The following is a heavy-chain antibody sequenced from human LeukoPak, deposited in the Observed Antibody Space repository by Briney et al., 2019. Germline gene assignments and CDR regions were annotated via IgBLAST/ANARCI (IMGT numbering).Heavy chain of an antibody. D-gene: IGHD6-6*01. CDR2: IKQDGSEK. V-gene: IGHV3-7*01. Sequence: GGSLRLSCAASGFTFSSYWMSWVRQAPGKGLEWVANIKQDGSEKYYVDSVKGRFTISRDNAKNSLYLQMNSLRAEDTAVYYCARVQGIAARWYYYYGMDVWGQGTTVTVSS. CDR3: ARVQGIAARWYYYYGMDV. CDR1: GFTFSSYW. J-gene: IGHJ6*02.